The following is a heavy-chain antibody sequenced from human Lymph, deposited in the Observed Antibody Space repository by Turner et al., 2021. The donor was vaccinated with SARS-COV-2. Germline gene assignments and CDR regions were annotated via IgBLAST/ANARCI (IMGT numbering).Heavy chain of an antibody. D-gene: IGHD1-26*01. CDR2: IYCSRST. V-gene: IGHV4-59*12. CDR3: AREHVSSGSSLSGDAFDI. Sequence: QVQLQESGPGLVEPSEALLLTCTVPGGSIRSYYWSWIRQPPWKELEWMGYIYCSRSTHYNPSVKSQVTISVDTAKNQFSLKLSSVTAADTAVYYCAREHVSSGSSLSGDAFDIWGQGTMVTVSS. J-gene: IGHJ3*02. CDR1: GGSIRSYY.